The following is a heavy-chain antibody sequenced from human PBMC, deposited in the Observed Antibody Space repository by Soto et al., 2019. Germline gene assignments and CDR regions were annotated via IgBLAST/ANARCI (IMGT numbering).Heavy chain of an antibody. Sequence: GGSLRLSCTASGFTFGDYAMSWFRQAPGKGLEWVGFIRSKAYGGTTEYAASVKGRFIISRDDPKSIAYLQMNSLKTEDTAVYYCTRDSSSWYAWVQHWGQGTLVTVSS. J-gene: IGHJ1*01. CDR2: IRSKAYGGTT. D-gene: IGHD6-13*01. CDR3: TRDSSSWYAWVQH. CDR1: GFTFGDYA. V-gene: IGHV3-49*03.